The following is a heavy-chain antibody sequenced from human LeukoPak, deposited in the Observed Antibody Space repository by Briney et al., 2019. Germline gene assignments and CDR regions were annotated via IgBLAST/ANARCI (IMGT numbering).Heavy chain of an antibody. V-gene: IGHV3-23*01. CDR1: GFSLSDYG. Sequence: GGSLRLSCEASGFSLSDYGMNWARQAPGKGLEWVSAISGSGGSTYYADSVKGRFTISRDNSKNTLYLQMNSLRAEDTAVYYCAKRALPMVRGVIIFFDYWGQGTLVTVSS. D-gene: IGHD3-10*01. J-gene: IGHJ4*02. CDR3: AKRALPMVRGVIIFFDY. CDR2: ISGSGGST.